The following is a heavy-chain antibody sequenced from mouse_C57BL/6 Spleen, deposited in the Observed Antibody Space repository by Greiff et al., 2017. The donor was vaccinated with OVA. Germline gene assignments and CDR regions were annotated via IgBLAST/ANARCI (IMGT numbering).Heavy chain of an antibody. CDR1: GYTFTDYY. V-gene: IGHV1-26*01. J-gene: IGHJ2*01. CDR2: INPNNGGT. CDR3: ASHSPYYFDY. Sequence: EVQLQQSGPELVKPGASVKISCKASGYTFTDYYMNWVKQSHGKSLEWIGDINPNNGGTSYNQKFKGKATLTVDKSSSTAYMELRSLTSEDSAVYYCASHSPYYFDYWGQGTTLTVSS.